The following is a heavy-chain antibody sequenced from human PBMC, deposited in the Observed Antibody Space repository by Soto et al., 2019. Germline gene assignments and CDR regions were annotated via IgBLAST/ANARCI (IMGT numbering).Heavy chain of an antibody. J-gene: IGHJ6*02. V-gene: IGHV1-2*04. CDR2: INPNSGGT. Sequence: ASVKVSGMASGYTFTGYYMHWVRQAPGQGLEWMGWINPNSGGTNYAQKFQGWVTMTRDTSISTAYMELSRLRSDDTAVYYCARGFEVVAAPVDYYYGMDVWGQGTTVTVSS. D-gene: IGHD2-15*01. CDR3: ARGFEVVAAPVDYYYGMDV. CDR1: GYTFTGYY.